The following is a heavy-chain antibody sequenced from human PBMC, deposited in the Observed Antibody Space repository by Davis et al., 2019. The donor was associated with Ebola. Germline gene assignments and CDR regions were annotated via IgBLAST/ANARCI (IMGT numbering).Heavy chain of an antibody. D-gene: IGHD3-3*01. J-gene: IGHJ6*04. CDR2: ISYDGSNK. Sequence: PGGSLRLSCAASGFTFSSYGMHWVRQAPGKGLEWVAVISYDGSNKYYADSVKGRFTISRDNSKNTLYLQMNSLRAKDTAVYYCAKGSVTIFGVAPDYYGMDVWGKGTTVTVSS. CDR1: GFTFSSYG. V-gene: IGHV3-30*18. CDR3: AKGSVTIFGVAPDYYGMDV.